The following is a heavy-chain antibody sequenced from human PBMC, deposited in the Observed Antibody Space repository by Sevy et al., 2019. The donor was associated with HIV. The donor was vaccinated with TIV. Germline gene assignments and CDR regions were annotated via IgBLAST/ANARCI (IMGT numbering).Heavy chain of an antibody. CDR1: GFTFSSHA. J-gene: IGHJ6*03. D-gene: IGHD2-2*01. CDR2: ISSSAVSP. CDR3: AKGGVVPAAMVGGYMDV. Sequence: GSLRLSCAASGFTFSSHAMTWARQAPGKGLEWVSSISSSAVSPYYADSVKGRFTISRDNSKNMVDLQMNSLRAEDTAVYYCAKGGVVPAAMVGGYMDVWGKGTTVTVSS. V-gene: IGHV3-23*01.